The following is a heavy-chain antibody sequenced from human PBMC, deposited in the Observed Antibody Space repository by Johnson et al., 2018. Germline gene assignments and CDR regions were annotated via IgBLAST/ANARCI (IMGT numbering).Heavy chain of an antibody. D-gene: IGHD2-8*01. Sequence: QVQLVQSGGGVVQPGKSLRLSCVASGFTFASYVLHWVRRAPGKGLEWVAIISRDGTKKYYIEPVKGRFNISRDNSKNNLFLQMNTLRAEDTAVYYCAKGTQMLYYYYMDVWGKGTTVTVSS. CDR1: GFTFASYV. CDR3: AKGTQMLYYYYMDV. V-gene: IGHV3-30*18. CDR2: ISRDGTKK. J-gene: IGHJ6*03.